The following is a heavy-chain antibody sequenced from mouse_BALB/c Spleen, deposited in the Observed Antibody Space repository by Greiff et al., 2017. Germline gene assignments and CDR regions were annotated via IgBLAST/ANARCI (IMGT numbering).Heavy chain of an antibody. D-gene: IGHD2-10*02. CDR3: ARDPGYGNYAIFDY. Sequence: VQGVESGPGLVAPSQSLSITCTVSGFSLTGYGVNWVRQPPGKGLEWLGMIWGDGSTDYNSALKSRLSISKDNSKSQVFLKMNSLQTDDTARYYCARDPGYGNYAIFDYWGQGTTLTVSS. CDR1: GFSLTGYG. V-gene: IGHV2-6-7*01. CDR2: IWGDGST. J-gene: IGHJ2*01.